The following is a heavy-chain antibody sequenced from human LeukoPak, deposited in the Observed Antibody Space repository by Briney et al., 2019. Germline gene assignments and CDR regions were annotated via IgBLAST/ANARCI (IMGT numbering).Heavy chain of an antibody. CDR3: VREQFSHTSNYFDN. CDR2: ISGDGVSS. J-gene: IGHJ4*02. D-gene: IGHD5-24*01. CDR1: GFMIDDYA. Sequence: GGSLRLSCAASGFMIDDYAMHWVRQVPGRGLEWVSIISGDGVSSFYADSVKGRFTISRDNNNSSLSLQMRRLTTEDTAFYYCVREQFSHTSNYFDNWGQGILVTVSS. V-gene: IGHV3-43*02.